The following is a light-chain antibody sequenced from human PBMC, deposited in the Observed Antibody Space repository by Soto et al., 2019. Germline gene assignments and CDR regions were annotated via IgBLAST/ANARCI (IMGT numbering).Light chain of an antibody. Sequence: DVQMPQSPSSLSASVGDRVTITCQASHDISDNLNWYQHKPGEAPKLVIYDASKLEAGVPSRFSVRGSGTDFTFTISILQPEDIAKYYFQQYDRVSLTLGGGTQVEIK. CDR3: QQYDRVSLT. J-gene: IGKJ4*01. V-gene: IGKV1-33*01. CDR2: DAS. CDR1: HDISDN.